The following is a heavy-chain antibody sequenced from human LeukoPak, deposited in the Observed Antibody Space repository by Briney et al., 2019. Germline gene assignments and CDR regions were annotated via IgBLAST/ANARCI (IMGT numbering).Heavy chain of an antibody. Sequence: SQTLSLTCTVSGGSISSGGYYWSWIRQHPGKGLEWIGYIYYSGSTYYNPSLKSRVTISVDTSKHQFSLKLSSVTAADTAVYYCARGDSSGSVAFDIWGQGTMVTVSS. J-gene: IGHJ3*02. CDR3: ARGDSSGSVAFDI. CDR1: GGSISSGGYY. D-gene: IGHD6-19*01. V-gene: IGHV4-31*03. CDR2: IYYSGST.